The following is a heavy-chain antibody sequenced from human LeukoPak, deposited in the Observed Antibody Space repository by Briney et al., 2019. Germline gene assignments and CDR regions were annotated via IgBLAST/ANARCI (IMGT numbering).Heavy chain of an antibody. Sequence: GASVKVSCKASGGTFSSYAISWVRQAPGQGLEWMGWINTNTGNPTYAQGFTGRFVFSLDTSVSTAYLQISSLKAEDTAVYYCARAVEMATDTVALVDYWGQGTLVTVSS. D-gene: IGHD5-24*01. CDR1: GGTFSSYA. V-gene: IGHV7-4-1*02. J-gene: IGHJ4*02. CDR2: INTNTGNP. CDR3: ARAVEMATDTVALVDY.